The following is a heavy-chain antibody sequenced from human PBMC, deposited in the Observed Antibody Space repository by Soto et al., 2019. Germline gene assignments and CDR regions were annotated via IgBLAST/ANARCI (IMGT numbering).Heavy chain of an antibody. Sequence: QVQLQESGPGLVKAFETLSLMCTVSNGSIGGYYWSWVRQPAGKGLEWLGRIYSSGSATYSPPLRSRVTMSVDESKTQFSLNMTSITAADTAIYYRARVGPVNQNPYYYGLDAWGRGNTVTVSS. J-gene: IGHJ6*01. CDR1: NGSIGGYY. CDR2: IYSSGSA. D-gene: IGHD3-10*01. CDR3: ARVGPVNQNPYYYGLDA. V-gene: IGHV4-4*07.